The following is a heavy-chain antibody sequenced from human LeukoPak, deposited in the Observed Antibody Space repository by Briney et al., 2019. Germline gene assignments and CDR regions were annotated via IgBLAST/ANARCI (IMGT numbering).Heavy chain of an antibody. CDR1: GFTFTSHG. V-gene: IGHV3-30*02. J-gene: IGHJ4*02. CDR2: IGNDGRDI. CDR3: ARDLVGGWSCDH. Sequence: PGGSLRLSCIVSGFTFTSHGMHWVRQAPGKGLEWVAYIGNDGRDIYYADSLRGRFTISRDDSKNTVHLQMRSLKVEDAALYYCARDLVGGWSCDHWGQGALVAVSS. D-gene: IGHD3-16*01.